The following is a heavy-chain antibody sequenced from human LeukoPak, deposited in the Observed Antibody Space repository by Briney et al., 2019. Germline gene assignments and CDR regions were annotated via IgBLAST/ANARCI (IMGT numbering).Heavy chain of an antibody. Sequence: GGSLRLSCAASAGFTFSRYWMSWVRQAPGKGLEWVANIKQDGSEKYYVDSVKGRFTISRDNAKNSLYLQMNSLRAEDTAVYYCARDILGSQTPFDYWGQGTLVTVSS. V-gene: IGHV3-7*01. CDR2: IKQDGSEK. J-gene: IGHJ4*02. D-gene: IGHD1-26*01. CDR1: AGFTFSRYW. CDR3: ARDILGSQTPFDY.